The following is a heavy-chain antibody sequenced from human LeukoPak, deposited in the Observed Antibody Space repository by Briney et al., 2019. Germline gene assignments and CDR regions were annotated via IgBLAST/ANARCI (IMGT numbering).Heavy chain of an antibody. D-gene: IGHD6-19*01. V-gene: IGHV2-70*01. J-gene: IGHJ4*02. CDR1: GFSLSTSGMC. Sequence: SGPTLVNPTQTLTLTCTFSGFSLSTSGMCVSWIRQPPVKALEWLALIDWDGDKYYSTSLKTRLTNYKDTSKKQVVLTMTNMDPVDTATYYCARMSPGYSSGWYGNFDYWGQGTLVTASS. CDR2: IDWDGDK. CDR3: ARMSPGYSSGWYGNFDY.